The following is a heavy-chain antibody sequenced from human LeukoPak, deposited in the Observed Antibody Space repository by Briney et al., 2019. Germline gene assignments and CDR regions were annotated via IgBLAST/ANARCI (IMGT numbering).Heavy chain of an antibody. D-gene: IGHD1-26*01. V-gene: IGHV3-64*02. CDR2: ISSNGAKT. CDR1: GFILSDYA. Sequence: GGSLRLSCAASGFILSDYAIHWVRQGPGKGLEYVAAISSNGAKTFYAEPVKGRFTISRDNSDNTVDHQMDSLRVEDMGVYYCARGRGGSYDSWGQGILVTVSS. CDR3: ARGRGGSYDS. J-gene: IGHJ4*02.